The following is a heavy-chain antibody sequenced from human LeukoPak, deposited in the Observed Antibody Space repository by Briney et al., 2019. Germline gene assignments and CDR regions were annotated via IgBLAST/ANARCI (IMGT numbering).Heavy chain of an antibody. Sequence: PGGSLRLSCAASGFTFSNYWMSWVRQAPGKGLEWVANIKEDGSEKYYVDAVKGRFTISRDNAKKSLFLQMNSLRAEDTAVYYRARDQYYSSSDWGQGTLVTVSS. D-gene: IGHD6-19*01. CDR3: ARDQYYSSSD. CDR2: IKEDGSEK. V-gene: IGHV3-7*03. J-gene: IGHJ4*02. CDR1: GFTFSNYW.